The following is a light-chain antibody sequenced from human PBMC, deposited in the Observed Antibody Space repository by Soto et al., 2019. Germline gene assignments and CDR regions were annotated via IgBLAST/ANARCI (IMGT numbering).Light chain of an antibody. Sequence: DIQMTQSPSSLSASVGDRVTITCRASQGISNYLAWYQQKPGKVPKLLIYAASTLQSGVPSRFNGSGSGTGFTFNLSSLEPENVANYYCQKYNRAPKKFGQGTKVENK. J-gene: IGKJ1*01. CDR3: QKYNRAPKK. CDR2: AAS. CDR1: QGISNY. V-gene: IGKV1-27*01.